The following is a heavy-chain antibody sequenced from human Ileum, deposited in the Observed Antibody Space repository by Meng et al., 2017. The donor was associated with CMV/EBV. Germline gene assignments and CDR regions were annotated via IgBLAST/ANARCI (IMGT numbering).Heavy chain of an antibody. V-gene: IGHV3-33*01. CDR2: IWYDGSNK. J-gene: IGHJ5*02. Sequence: GESLKISCAASGFTFSSYGIHWVRQAPGKGLEWVSLIWYDGSNKYYADSVKGRFTISRDNSKNTLYLQMNSLRAEDTAVYYCAREYCTSTSCYKEVDPWGQGTLVAVSS. CDR1: GFTFSSYG. CDR3: AREYCTSTSCYKEVDP. D-gene: IGHD2-2*02.